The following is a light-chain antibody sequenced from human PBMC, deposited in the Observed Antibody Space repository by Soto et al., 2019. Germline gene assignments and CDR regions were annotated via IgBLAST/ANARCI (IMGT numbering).Light chain of an antibody. Sequence: EVVLTQSPGTLSLSPGERATLSCRASQAVSSILLAWYQQKPGQAPRLLIYGASSRATGIPDRFSGSGSGTDFTLTISSLEPEDFAVYYCQQRSNWPPAVTFGGGTKVDIK. J-gene: IGKJ4*01. CDR2: GAS. CDR3: QQRSNWPPAVT. V-gene: IGKV3D-20*02. CDR1: QAVSSIL.